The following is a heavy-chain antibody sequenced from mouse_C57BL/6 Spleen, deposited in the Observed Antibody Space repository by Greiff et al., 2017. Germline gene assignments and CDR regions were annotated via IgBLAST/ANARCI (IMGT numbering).Heavy chain of an antibody. CDR2: INPSTGGT. V-gene: IGHV1-42*01. Sequence: VQLQQSGPELVKPGASVKISCKASGYSFTDYYMNWVKQSPGKSLEWIGVINPSTGGTSYNQKFKGKATLTVDKSSSTAYMQLNSLTSEDSAVYYCPEYVGIYAMDYWGQGTSVTVSS. D-gene: IGHD2-14*01. CDR3: PEYVGIYAMDY. CDR1: GYSFTDYY. J-gene: IGHJ4*01.